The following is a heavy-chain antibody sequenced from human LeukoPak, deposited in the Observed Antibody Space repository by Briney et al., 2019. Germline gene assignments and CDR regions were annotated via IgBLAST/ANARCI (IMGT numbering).Heavy chain of an antibody. CDR3: ARGRSSTSRREWAAARVYYYMDV. J-gene: IGHJ6*03. V-gene: IGHV4-34*01. D-gene: IGHD2-2*01. CDR1: GGSFSGYY. CDR2: INHSGST. Sequence: PSETLSLTCAVYGGSFSGYYWSWIRQPPGKGLEWIGEINHSGSTNYNPSLKSRVTISVDTSKNQFSLKLSSVTAADTAVYYCARGRSSTSRREWAAARVYYYMDVWGKGTTVTVSS.